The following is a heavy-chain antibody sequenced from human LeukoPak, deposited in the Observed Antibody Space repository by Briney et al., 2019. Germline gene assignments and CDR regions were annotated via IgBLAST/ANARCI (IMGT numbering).Heavy chain of an antibody. CDR3: ARGYGSGSYELDY. D-gene: IGHD3-10*01. CDR2: IIPIFGTA. J-gene: IGHJ4*02. Sequence: ASVKVSCKASGYTFTSYYMHWVRQAPGQGLEWMGGIIPIFGTANYAQKFQGRVTITADESTSTAYMELSSLRSEDTAVYYCARGYGSGSYELDYWGQGTLVTVSS. CDR1: GYTFTSYY. V-gene: IGHV1-69*13.